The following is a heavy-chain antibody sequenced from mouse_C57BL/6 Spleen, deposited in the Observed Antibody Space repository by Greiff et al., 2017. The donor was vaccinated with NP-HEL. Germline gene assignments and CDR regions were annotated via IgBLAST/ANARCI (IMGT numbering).Heavy chain of an antibody. J-gene: IGHJ4*01. D-gene: IGHD1-1*01. CDR3: ARCYYYGSSLYAMDY. CDR2: ISSGGSYT. CDR1: GFTFSSYG. V-gene: IGHV5-6*01. Sequence: EVHLVESGGDLVKPGGSLKLSCAASGFTFSSYGMSWVRQTPDKRLEWVATISSGGSYTYYPDSVKGRFTISRDNAKNTLYLQMSSLKSEDTAMYYCARCYYYGSSLYAMDYWGQGTSVTVSS.